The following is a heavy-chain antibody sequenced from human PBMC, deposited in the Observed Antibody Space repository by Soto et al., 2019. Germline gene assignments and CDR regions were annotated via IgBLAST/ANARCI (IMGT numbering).Heavy chain of an antibody. Sequence: QVQLVQSGAEVKKPGSSVKVSCKASGGTFSTYVISWVRQAPGQGLEWMGGIIPIFGTANYAQKFQGRVTISADESTSTAYMELSSLRSEDTAVYYGARQITILSPFDYWGQGTLVTVSS. D-gene: IGHD3-3*01. J-gene: IGHJ4*02. CDR3: ARQITILSPFDY. CDR1: GGTFSTYV. V-gene: IGHV1-69*12. CDR2: IIPIFGTA.